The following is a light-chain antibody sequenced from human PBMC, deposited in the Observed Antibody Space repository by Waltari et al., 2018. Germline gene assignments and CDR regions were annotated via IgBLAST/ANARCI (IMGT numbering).Light chain of an antibody. J-gene: IGKJ1*01. CDR1: QSVSSS. V-gene: IGKV3-15*01. Sequence: IVMTQSPGTLSVSPGERATLSCRASQSVSSSVAWYQQKPGQAPRLLIYGASTRAHGVPARFSGSGSGTEFTLTISSLQSEDFAVFYCQQYNDWPQTFGQGTRVEI. CDR2: GAS. CDR3: QQYNDWPQT.